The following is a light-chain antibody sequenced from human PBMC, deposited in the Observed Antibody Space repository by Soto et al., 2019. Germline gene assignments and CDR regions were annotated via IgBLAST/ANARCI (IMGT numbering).Light chain of an antibody. CDR2: GAS. CDR3: QQSYSAPFT. Sequence: DIQMTQSPSSLSASVGDRVTITCRASQSISSYLNWYQQNPGKAPKFLIYGASSLQSGVPSRFSGSGSGTDFTLTISSLQPEDVATYSCQQSYSAPFTFGPGNKVDIK. CDR1: QSISSY. V-gene: IGKV1-39*01. J-gene: IGKJ3*01.